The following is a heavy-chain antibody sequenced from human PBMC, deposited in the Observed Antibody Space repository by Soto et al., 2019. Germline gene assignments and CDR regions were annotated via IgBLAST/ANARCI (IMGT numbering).Heavy chain of an antibody. CDR3: VRAAGYSGNDYVYYYGMDV. CDR1: GFTFRNYG. J-gene: IGHJ6*02. CDR2: VWYDGRNK. V-gene: IGHV3-33*01. Sequence: QVQLVESGGGVVQPGGSLRLSCAASGFTFRNYGMHWVRQAPGKGLEWVALVWYDGRNKDYVDSVKGRFTISRDNSKNKLYMQMNSLRDEETAVYYCVRAAGYSGNDYVYYYGMDVWGQGTTVTVSS. D-gene: IGHD5-12*01.